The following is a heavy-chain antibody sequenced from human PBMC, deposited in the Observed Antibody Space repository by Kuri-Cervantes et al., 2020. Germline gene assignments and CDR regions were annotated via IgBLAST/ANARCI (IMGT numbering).Heavy chain of an antibody. J-gene: IGHJ5*02. Sequence: ASVKVSCKASGYTFTSYDINWVRQATGQGLEWMGWMNPNSGNTGYAQKFQGRVTMTRNTSISTAYMELSRLRSDDTAVYYCARDSERESGGDSWFDPWGQGTLVTVSS. CDR1: GYTFTSYD. CDR3: ARDSERESGGDSWFDP. CDR2: MNPNSGNT. D-gene: IGHD1-26*01. V-gene: IGHV1-8*01.